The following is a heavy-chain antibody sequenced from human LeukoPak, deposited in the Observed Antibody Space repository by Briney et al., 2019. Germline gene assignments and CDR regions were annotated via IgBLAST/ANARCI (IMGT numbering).Heavy chain of an antibody. CDR1: GGSISSGGYS. Sequence: SETLSLTCAVSGGSISSGGYSWSWIRQPPGKGLEWIGYIYHSGSTYYNPSLKSRVTISVDRSKNQFSLKLSSVTAADTAVYYCASTPLLVGGGSAGWFDPWGQGTLVTVSS. D-gene: IGHD2-15*01. V-gene: IGHV4-30-2*01. CDR2: IYHSGST. CDR3: ASTPLLVGGGSAGWFDP. J-gene: IGHJ5*02.